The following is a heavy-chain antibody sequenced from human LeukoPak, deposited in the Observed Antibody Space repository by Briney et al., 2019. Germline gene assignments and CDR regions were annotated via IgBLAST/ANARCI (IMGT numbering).Heavy chain of an antibody. D-gene: IGHD2-15*01. Sequence: SVKVSCKASGGTFSSYAISWVRQAPGQGLEWMGGIIPIFGTANYAQKFQGRVTITADESTSTAYMELSSLRSEDTAVYYCAAYCSGGSCYSEGGYYYGMDVWGKGTTVAVSS. V-gene: IGHV1-69*13. CDR3: AAYCSGGSCYSEGGYYYGMDV. CDR1: GGTFSSYA. J-gene: IGHJ6*04. CDR2: IIPIFGTA.